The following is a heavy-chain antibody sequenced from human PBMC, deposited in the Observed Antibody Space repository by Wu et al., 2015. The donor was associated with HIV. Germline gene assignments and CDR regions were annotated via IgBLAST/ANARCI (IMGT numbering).Heavy chain of an antibody. CDR3: ARARRPVADALELDL. J-gene: IGHJ4*02. CDR1: GYTFTGYY. Sequence: QVQLVQSGAEVKKPGASVKVSCKASGYTFTGYYMHWVRQAPGQGLEWMGWINPNSGGTNYAQKFQGRVTMTRDTSIDTAFMDLSRLKFDDTAVYYCARARRPVADALELDLWGQGTLVTVSS. V-gene: IGHV1-2*02. D-gene: IGHD6-19*01. CDR2: INPNSGGT.